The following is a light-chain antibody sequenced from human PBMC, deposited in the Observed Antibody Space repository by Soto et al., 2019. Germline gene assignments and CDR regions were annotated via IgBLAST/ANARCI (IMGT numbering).Light chain of an antibody. CDR3: QHYGSSLFT. CDR2: GAS. V-gene: IGKV3-20*01. J-gene: IGKJ3*01. Sequence: EIVLTQSPGTLSLSPGERATLSCRASQSVSSNYLDWYQQKPGQAPRLLVYGASSRATGVPDRFSGSGSGTDFTLTISRLEPEDFAVYYCQHYGSSLFTFGPGTKVDFK. CDR1: QSVSSNY.